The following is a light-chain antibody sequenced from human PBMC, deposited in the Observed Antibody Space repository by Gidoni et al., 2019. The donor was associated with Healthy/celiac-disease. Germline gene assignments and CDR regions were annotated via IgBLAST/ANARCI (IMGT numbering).Light chain of an antibody. CDR2: RDN. CDR1: NIGSKY. Sequence: SYDLTQPLSVSVALGQTANITCGGNNIGSKYVHWYQQKPGQSPVLVIYRDNNRPSGIPERFSGSNSGNTATLTISRAQAGDEADYYCQVWDSGPSWVFGGGTKLTVL. V-gene: IGLV3-9*01. CDR3: QVWDSGPSWV. J-gene: IGLJ3*02.